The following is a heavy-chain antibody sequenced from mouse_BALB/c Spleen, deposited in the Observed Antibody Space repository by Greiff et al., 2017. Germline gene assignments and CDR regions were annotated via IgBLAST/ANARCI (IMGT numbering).Heavy chain of an antibody. D-gene: IGHD2-3*01. J-gene: IGHJ4*01. Sequence: LQQSGGGLVKPGGSLKLSCAASGFTFSSYAMSWVRQTPEKRLEWVASISSGGSTYYPDSVKGRFTISRDNARNILYLQMSSLRSEDTAMYYCAREVVYDGYYYYAMDYWGQGTSVTVSS. CDR2: ISSGGST. CDR1: GFTFSSYA. V-gene: IGHV5-6-5*01. CDR3: AREVVYDGYYYYAMDY.